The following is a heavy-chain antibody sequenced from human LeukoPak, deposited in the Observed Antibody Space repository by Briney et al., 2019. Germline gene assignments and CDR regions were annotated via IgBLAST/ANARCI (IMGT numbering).Heavy chain of an antibody. CDR3: ARGRYYDFWSGHNNWFDP. CDR1: GGTFSSYA. V-gene: IGHV1-69*05. Sequence: ASVKVSCKASGGTFSSYAISWVRQAPGQGLEWMGRIIPIFGTANYAQKFQGRVTITTDESTSTAYMELSRLRSDDTAVYYCARGRYYDFWSGHNNWFDPWGQGTLVTVSS. CDR2: IIPIFGTA. J-gene: IGHJ5*02. D-gene: IGHD3-3*01.